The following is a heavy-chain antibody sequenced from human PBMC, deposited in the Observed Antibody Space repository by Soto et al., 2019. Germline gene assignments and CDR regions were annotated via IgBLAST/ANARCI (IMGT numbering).Heavy chain of an antibody. J-gene: IGHJ5*02. D-gene: IGHD3-16*02. CDR1: GYTFTSYD. CDR3: ARANDYIWGSYRYIPNWFDP. V-gene: IGHV1-8*01. CDR2: MNPNSGNT. Sequence: ASGKVSCKASGYTFTSYDINWVRQATGQGLEWMGWMNPNSGNTGYAQKFQGRVTMTRNTSISTAYMELSSLRSEDTAVYYCARANDYIWGSYRYIPNWFDPWGQGTLVTVSS.